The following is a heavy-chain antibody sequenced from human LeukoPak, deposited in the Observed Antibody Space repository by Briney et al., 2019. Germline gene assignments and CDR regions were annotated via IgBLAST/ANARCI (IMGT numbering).Heavy chain of an antibody. V-gene: IGHV1-69*04. J-gene: IGHJ4*02. CDR3: ARGVWDLSIAARLEDY. D-gene: IGHD6-6*01. CDR1: GGTFSSYA. CDR2: IIPILGIA. Sequence: SVKVSCKASGGTFSSYAISWVRQAPGQGLEWMGRIIPILGIANYAQKFQGRVTITADKSTSTAYMELSSLRSEDTAVYYCARGVWDLSIAARLEDYWGQGTLVTVSS.